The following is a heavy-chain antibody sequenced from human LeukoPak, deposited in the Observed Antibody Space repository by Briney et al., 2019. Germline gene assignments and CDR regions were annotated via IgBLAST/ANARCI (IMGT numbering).Heavy chain of an antibody. CDR3: AKDPYSSGWYESMYYFDY. Sequence: PGGSLRLSCAASGFTFSSYEMNWVRQAPGKGLEWVSYISSSGSTIYYADSVKGRFTISRDNSKNTLYLQMNSLRAEDTAVYYCAKDPYSSGWYESMYYFDYWGQGTLVTVSS. CDR2: ISSSGSTI. D-gene: IGHD6-19*01. V-gene: IGHV3-48*03. J-gene: IGHJ4*02. CDR1: GFTFSSYE.